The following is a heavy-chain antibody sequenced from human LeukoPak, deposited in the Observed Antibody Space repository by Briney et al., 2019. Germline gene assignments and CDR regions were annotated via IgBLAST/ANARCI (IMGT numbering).Heavy chain of an antibody. CDR3: ARTGYSSGWITYYYYYYMDV. Sequence: ASVKVSCKASGYSLAGYYIHWVRQAPGQGLEWMGWINPNSGGTNYAQNFQGRVTMTRNTSISTAYMELSSLRSEDTAVYYCARTGYSSGWITYYYYYYMDVWGKGTTVTISS. J-gene: IGHJ6*03. CDR2: INPNSGGT. D-gene: IGHD6-19*01. V-gene: IGHV1-2*02. CDR1: GYSLAGYY.